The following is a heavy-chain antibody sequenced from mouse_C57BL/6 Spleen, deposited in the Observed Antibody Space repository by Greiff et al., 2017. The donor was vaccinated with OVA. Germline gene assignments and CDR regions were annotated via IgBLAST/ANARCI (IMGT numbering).Heavy chain of an antibody. CDR1: GYAFSSSW. CDR2: IYPGDGDT. Sequence: VMLVESGPELVKPGASVKISCKASGYAFSSSWMNWVKQRPGKGLEWIGRIYPGDGDTNYNGKFKGKATLTADKSSSTAYMQLSSLTSEDSAVYFCARSGTGTRYFDYWGQGTTLTVSS. CDR3: ARSGTGTRYFDY. V-gene: IGHV1-82*01. J-gene: IGHJ2*01. D-gene: IGHD4-1*01.